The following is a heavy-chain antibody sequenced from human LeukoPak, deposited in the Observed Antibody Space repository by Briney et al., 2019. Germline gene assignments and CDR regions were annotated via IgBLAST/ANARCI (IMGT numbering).Heavy chain of an antibody. D-gene: IGHD6-6*01. CDR2: IYYSGGT. CDR3: ARTGPGIAARNYFDY. J-gene: IGHJ4*02. V-gene: IGHV4-59*01. Sequence: SETLSLTCTVSGGSISSYYWSWIRQPPGKGLEWIGYIYYSGGTNYNPSLKSRVTISVDTSKNQFSLKLSSVTAADTAVYYCARTGPGIAARNYFDYWGQGTLVTVSS. CDR1: GGSISSYY.